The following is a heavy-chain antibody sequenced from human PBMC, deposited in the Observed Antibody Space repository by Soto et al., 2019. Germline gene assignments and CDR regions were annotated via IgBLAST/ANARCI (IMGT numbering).Heavy chain of an antibody. CDR3: ARSVATIGIDY. D-gene: IGHD5-12*01. V-gene: IGHV1-46*03. Sequence: QVQLVQSGAEVKKPGASVKVSCKASGYTFTSYYMHWVRQAPGQGLEWMGIINPSGGSTSYAQKFQGRVTMTRDTATSTVYMELSSLRSEDTAVYYCARSVATIGIDYWGQGTLVTVSS. CDR1: GYTFTSYY. J-gene: IGHJ4*02. CDR2: INPSGGST.